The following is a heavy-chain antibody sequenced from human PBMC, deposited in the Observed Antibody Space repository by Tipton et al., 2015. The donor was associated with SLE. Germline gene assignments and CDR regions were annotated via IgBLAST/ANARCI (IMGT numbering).Heavy chain of an antibody. J-gene: IGHJ4*02. CDR1: GGSISSSSYY. CDR2: IYYSGST. CDR3: ARDLRGSSPFDY. D-gene: IGHD6-13*01. V-gene: IGHV4-39*07. Sequence: TLSLTCTVSGGSISSSSYYWGWIRQPPGKGLEWIGSIYYSGSTYYNPSLKSRVTISVDTSKNQFSLKLSSVTAADTAVYYCARDLRGSSPFDYWGQGTLVTVSS.